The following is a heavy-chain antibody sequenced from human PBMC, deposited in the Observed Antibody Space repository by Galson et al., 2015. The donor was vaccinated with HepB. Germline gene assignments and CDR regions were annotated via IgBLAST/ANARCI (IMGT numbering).Heavy chain of an antibody. CDR1: GFSLSNAGMG. V-gene: IGHV2-26*01. Sequence: LVKPTQTLTLTCTVSGFSLSNAGMGVIWIRQPPGKALEWLAHIFSNDEKSYSTSLKSRLTISKDTSKSQVVLTMTNMDPVDTATYYCARLVDIVVVPGALATRSLYYGMDVWGQGTTVTVSS. D-gene: IGHD2-2*01. J-gene: IGHJ6*02. CDR2: IFSNDEK. CDR3: ARLVDIVVVPGALATRSLYYGMDV.